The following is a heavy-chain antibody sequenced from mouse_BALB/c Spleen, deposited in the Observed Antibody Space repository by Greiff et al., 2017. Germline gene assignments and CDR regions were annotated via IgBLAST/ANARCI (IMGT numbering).Heavy chain of an antibody. CDR1: GFSLTSYG. J-gene: IGHJ4*01. Sequence: QVQLQQSGPDLVAPSQSLSITCTVSGFSLTSYGVHWVRQPPGKGLEWLVVIWSDGSTTYNSALKSRLSISKDNSKSQVFLKMNSLQTDDTAMYYCARLNGYYEDAMDYWGQGTSVTVSS. D-gene: IGHD2-3*01. CDR3: ARLNGYYEDAMDY. V-gene: IGHV2-6-2*01. CDR2: IWSDGST.